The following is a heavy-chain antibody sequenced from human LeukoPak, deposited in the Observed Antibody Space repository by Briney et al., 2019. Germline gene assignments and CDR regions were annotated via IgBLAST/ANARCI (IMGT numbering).Heavy chain of an antibody. V-gene: IGHV3-23*01. Sequence: GGSRRLSCAASGFTFSSYAMSWVRQAPGKGLEWVSAIIRSGGSTYYADSVKGRLTLPRDNSRNTLYLRTNSLRAEDTAVYYCAKNYGSGNYYLEDWGQGTLVSVSS. CDR1: GFTFSSYA. J-gene: IGHJ4*02. CDR2: IIRSGGST. D-gene: IGHD3-10*01. CDR3: AKNYGSGNYYLED.